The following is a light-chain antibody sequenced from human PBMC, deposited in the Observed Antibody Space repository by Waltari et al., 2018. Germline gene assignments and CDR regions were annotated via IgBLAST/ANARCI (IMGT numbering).Light chain of an antibody. CDR3: QVWDSGSDHPI. Sequence: SYVLTQPPSVSVAPGQTARTNCGGNNIAFKSVHWYPQKPSQDPALVISLDSDRPSGIPSRFAGSNSGNTATLTISRVEAGDEADYSCQVWDSGSDHPIFGGGTTLTVL. CDR2: LDS. CDR1: NIAFKS. V-gene: IGLV3-21*04. J-gene: IGLJ2*01.